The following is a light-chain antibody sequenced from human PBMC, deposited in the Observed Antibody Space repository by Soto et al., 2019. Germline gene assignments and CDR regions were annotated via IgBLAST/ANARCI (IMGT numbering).Light chain of an antibody. Sequence: EVMLTQSPGTMSLSPGETATLSCRASQSVSSYYLAWYQQKSGQAPRLLIYGASNRATGIPDRFSGSGSGTDFTLTIRRLEPEDFAVYYCQQYDTSPRTFGQGTKVEFK. V-gene: IGKV3-20*01. CDR1: QSVSSYY. CDR2: GAS. J-gene: IGKJ1*01. CDR3: QQYDTSPRT.